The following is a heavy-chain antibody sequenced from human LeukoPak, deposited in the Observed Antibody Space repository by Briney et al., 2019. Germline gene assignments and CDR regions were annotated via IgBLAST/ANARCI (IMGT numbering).Heavy chain of an antibody. CDR1: GFTFSSYS. Sequence: GGSLRLSCAASGFTFSSYSTNWVRQAPGKGLEWVSSISSSSSYIYYADSVKGRFTISRDNAKNSLYLQMNSLRAEDTAVYYCAVIGYYDILTGYYDFDYWGQGTLVTVSS. CDR2: ISSSSSYI. D-gene: IGHD3-9*01. CDR3: AVIGYYDILTGYYDFDY. V-gene: IGHV3-21*01. J-gene: IGHJ4*02.